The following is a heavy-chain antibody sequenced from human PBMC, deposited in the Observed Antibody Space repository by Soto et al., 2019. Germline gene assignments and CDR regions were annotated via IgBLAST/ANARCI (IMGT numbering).Heavy chain of an antibody. J-gene: IGHJ4*02. CDR1: GFTFSSYA. CDR2: TRGSGGIT. CDR3: AKVGLSGDFWSGYPDH. Sequence: GGSLTLSCASSGFTFSSYAMSWVRQAPGKGLEWVSATRGSGGITYYADSVNGRFTISRDNSKNTLYLQMNSLRAEDTAVDYCAKVGLSGDFWSGYPDHWGQGTLVTVSS. V-gene: IGHV3-23*01. D-gene: IGHD3-3*01.